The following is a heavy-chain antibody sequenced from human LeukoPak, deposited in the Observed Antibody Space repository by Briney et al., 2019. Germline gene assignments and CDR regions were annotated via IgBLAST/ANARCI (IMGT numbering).Heavy chain of an antibody. CDR3: ARESYYYDSSGYAH. CDR2: ISGSGGST. D-gene: IGHD3-22*01. V-gene: IGHV3-23*01. CDR1: GFTFSSYA. Sequence: GGSLRLSCAASGFTFSSYAMSWVRQAPGKGLEWVSAISGSGGSTYYADSVKGRFTISRDNSKNTLYLQMNSLRAEDTAVYYCARESYYYDSSGYAHWGQGTLVTVSS. J-gene: IGHJ4*02.